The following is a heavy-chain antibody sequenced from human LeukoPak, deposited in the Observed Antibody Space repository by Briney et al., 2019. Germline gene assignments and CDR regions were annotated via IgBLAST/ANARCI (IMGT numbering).Heavy chain of an antibody. D-gene: IGHD4-23*01. CDR1: GFSFSKYQ. CDR3: ATSKVAAQGAKTWLDP. J-gene: IGHJ5*02. CDR2: IQQDGSEK. V-gene: IGHV3-7*01. Sequence: PGGPLRLSCAASGFSFSKYQMHWVRQAPGKGLEWVASIQQDGSEKYLADSVRGRFTISRDNAQNSLSLQMDTLRGEDTAVYYCATSKVAAQGAKTWLDPWGQGTLVTVSS.